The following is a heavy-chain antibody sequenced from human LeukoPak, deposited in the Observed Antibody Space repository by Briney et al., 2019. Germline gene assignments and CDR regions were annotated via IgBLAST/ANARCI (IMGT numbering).Heavy chain of an antibody. CDR1: GFTFSSYA. CDR2: ISGSGGRA. J-gene: IGHJ1*01. Sequence: PGGSLRLSCAGSGFTFSSYAMSWVRQAPGKGLEWVSAISGSGGRAYYADSVKGRFTISRDNSQNTLYVQMNSLRAEDTAVYYCAKSAGYSSNWYNVEYSQDWGQGTLVTVSS. D-gene: IGHD6-13*01. CDR3: AKSAGYSSNWYNVEYSQD. V-gene: IGHV3-23*01.